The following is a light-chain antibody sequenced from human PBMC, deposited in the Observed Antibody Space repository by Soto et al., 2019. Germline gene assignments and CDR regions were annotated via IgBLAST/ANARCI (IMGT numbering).Light chain of an antibody. CDR2: KTS. V-gene: IGKV1-5*03. CDR3: QQYNTYPWT. Sequence: DVQMTQSPSTLSASVGDRVTITCRASQTINNWLAWYQQRPGKAPTFLIYKTSTLETGVPSRFSGSGSGTEFTLTISSLQPEDFAIYYCQQYNTYPWTFGQGTRLES. CDR1: QTINNW. J-gene: IGKJ1*01.